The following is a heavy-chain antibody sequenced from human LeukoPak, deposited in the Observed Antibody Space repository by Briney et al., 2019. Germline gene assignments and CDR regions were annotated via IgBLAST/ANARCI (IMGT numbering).Heavy chain of an antibody. CDR2: ISAYNGNT. CDR3: ASVGQGYYYYGMDV. D-gene: IGHD6-13*01. CDR1: GYTFTSYG. J-gene: IGHJ6*02. V-gene: IGHV1-18*01. Sequence: GASVKVSCKASGYTFTSYGISWVRQAPGQGLEWMGWISAYNGNTNYAQKLQGRVTMTTDTSTSTAYMELRSLRSDDTAVYYCASVGQGYYYYGMDVWGQGTTVTVSS.